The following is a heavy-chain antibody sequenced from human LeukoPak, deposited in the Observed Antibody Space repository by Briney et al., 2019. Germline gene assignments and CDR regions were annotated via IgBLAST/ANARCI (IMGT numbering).Heavy chain of an antibody. D-gene: IGHD6-13*01. V-gene: IGHV3-53*01. Sequence: GGSLRLSCAASGFTVSTNFLNWVRQAPGKGLEWVSVIYSSGATYYADSVKGRFTISRDKSKNTLYLQMNSLRAEDTAVYYCGGFEAAAGPDYWGQGILVTVSS. J-gene: IGHJ4*02. CDR3: GGFEAAAGPDY. CDR2: IYSSGAT. CDR1: GFTVSTNF.